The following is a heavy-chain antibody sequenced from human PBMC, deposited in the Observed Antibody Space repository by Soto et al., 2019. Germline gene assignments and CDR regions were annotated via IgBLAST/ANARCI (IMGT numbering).Heavy chain of an antibody. Sequence: GASVKVSCTASGYTFTGYYMHWVRQAPGQGLEWMGWINPNSGGTNYAQKFQGWVTMTRDTSISTAYMELSRLRSDDTAVYYCAREIKNCTNGVCYSQQGSGWFDPWGQGTLVTVSS. CDR1: GYTFTGYY. V-gene: IGHV1-2*04. CDR2: INPNSGGT. J-gene: IGHJ5*02. CDR3: AREIKNCTNGVCYSQQGSGWFDP. D-gene: IGHD2-8*01.